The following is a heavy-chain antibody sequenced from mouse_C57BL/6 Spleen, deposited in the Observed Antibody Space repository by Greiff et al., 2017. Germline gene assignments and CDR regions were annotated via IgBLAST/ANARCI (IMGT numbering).Heavy chain of an antibody. CDR3: AIDYDYYRWFAY. Sequence: QVKLQQSGAELVRPGPSVKMSCTASGYTFTNYWIGWAKQRPGHGLEWIGDIYPGGGYTNYNEKFKGKATLTADKSYSTAYMQFSSLTSEDSAIYYCAIDYDYYRWFAYWGQGTLVTVSA. CDR2: IYPGGGYT. J-gene: IGHJ3*01. V-gene: IGHV1-63*01. CDR1: GYTFTNYW. D-gene: IGHD2-4*01.